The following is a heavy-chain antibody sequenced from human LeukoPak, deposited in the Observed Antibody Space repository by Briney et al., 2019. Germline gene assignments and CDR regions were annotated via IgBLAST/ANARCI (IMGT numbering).Heavy chain of an antibody. V-gene: IGHV3-48*03. CDR1: GFTFSSYD. D-gene: IGHD3-3*01. Sequence: GGSLRLSCAASGFTFSSYDMYRVRQAPGKGLEWVSYISSGGSTTHYGDSVKGRFTISRDNAKNSLYLQMNSLRAEDTAVYYCARVRRPDAFDSWGQGTRVTVSS. J-gene: IGHJ3*02. CDR2: ISSGGSTT. CDR3: ARVRRPDAFDS.